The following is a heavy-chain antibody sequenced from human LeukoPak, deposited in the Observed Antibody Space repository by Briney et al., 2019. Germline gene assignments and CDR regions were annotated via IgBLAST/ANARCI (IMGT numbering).Heavy chain of an antibody. CDR2: IGGSGGGT. V-gene: IGHV3-23*01. CDR1: GFTFSIYA. CDR3: VKGVPMVRGLKGLDY. Sequence: PGGSLRLSCAASGFTFSIYAMSWVRQAPGKGLEWVSAIGGSGGGTYAAASVTGRLTISRDNSRNPPYLQMNDLRVEDTAVVYCVKGVPMVRGLKGLDYWGQGTLVTVSS. J-gene: IGHJ4*02. D-gene: IGHD3-10*01.